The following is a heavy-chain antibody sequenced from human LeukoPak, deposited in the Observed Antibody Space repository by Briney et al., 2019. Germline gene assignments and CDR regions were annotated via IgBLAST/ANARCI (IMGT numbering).Heavy chain of an antibody. Sequence: SETLSLTCAVYGGSFSGYYWSWIRQPPGEGLEWIGEINHSGSTNYNPSLKSRVTISVDTSKNQFSLKLSSVTAADTAVYYCARIRGATSGAVAVDYWGQGTLVTVSS. CDR2: INHSGST. CDR1: GGSFSGYY. CDR3: ARIRGATSGAVAVDY. J-gene: IGHJ4*02. V-gene: IGHV4-34*01. D-gene: IGHD6-19*01.